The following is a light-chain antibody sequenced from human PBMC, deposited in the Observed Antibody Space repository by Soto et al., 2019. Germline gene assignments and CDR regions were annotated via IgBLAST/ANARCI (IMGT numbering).Light chain of an antibody. V-gene: IGLV2-14*01. Sequence: QSALTQPASVSGSPGQSITISCTGSSGDVGHYNYVSWYQQHPGKAPKLMIYEVSNRPSGVSNRFSGSKSGNTASLIISGLQDEDEADYYCTSYTTSRIWVFGGGTKLTVL. CDR2: EVS. CDR3: TSYTTSRIWV. CDR1: SGDVGHYNY. J-gene: IGLJ3*02.